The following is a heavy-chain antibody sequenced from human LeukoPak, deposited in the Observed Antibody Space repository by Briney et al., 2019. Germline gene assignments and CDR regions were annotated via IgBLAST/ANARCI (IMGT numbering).Heavy chain of an antibody. J-gene: IGHJ4*02. Sequence: ASVRVSCKASGYTFTNYYVHWVRQAPGQGLEWMGRINPNSGATNYAQKFQGRVTMTRDTSISTAYMELSRLRSDDTAVYYCASRWGGDYWGQGTLVTVSS. CDR2: INPNSGAT. CDR1: GYTFTNYY. D-gene: IGHD3-10*01. CDR3: ASRWGGDY. V-gene: IGHV1-2*06.